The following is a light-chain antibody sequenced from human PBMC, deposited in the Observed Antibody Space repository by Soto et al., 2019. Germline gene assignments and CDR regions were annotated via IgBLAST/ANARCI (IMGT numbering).Light chain of an antibody. Sequence: AIRMTQSPSSLSASTGDRVTITCRASQGISSYLAWYQQKVGKAPKLLIYAASTLQSGVPSRFSGSGSGTDFTLTISCLQSEDFATYYCHQYYSYPFTFDGGTKVEIK. CDR3: HQYYSYPFT. CDR1: QGISSY. V-gene: IGKV1-8*01. CDR2: AAS. J-gene: IGKJ4*01.